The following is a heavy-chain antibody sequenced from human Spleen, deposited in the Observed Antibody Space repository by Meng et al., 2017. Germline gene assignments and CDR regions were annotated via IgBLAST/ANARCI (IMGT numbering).Heavy chain of an antibody. J-gene: IGHJ2*01. V-gene: IGHV4-31*03. CDR2: IYYSGST. CDR1: GGSISSGGYY. CDR3: ARDSPPTDFFWYFDL. Sequence: QGPLQESGPGLVKPSQTLSLTCTVSGGSISSGGYYWSWIRQHPGKGLEWIGYIYYSGSTYYNPSLKSRVTISVDTSKNQFSLKLSSVTAADTAVYYCARDSPPTDFFWYFDLWGRGTLVTVSS. D-gene: IGHD3/OR15-3a*01.